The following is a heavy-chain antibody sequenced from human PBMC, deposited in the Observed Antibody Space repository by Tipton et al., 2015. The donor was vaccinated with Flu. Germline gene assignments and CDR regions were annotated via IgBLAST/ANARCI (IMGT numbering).Heavy chain of an antibody. V-gene: IGHV4-61*02. CDR1: GGSISSGSYY. J-gene: IGHJ3*02. CDR2: IYTSGST. Sequence: TLSLTCTVSGGSISSGSYYWSWIRQPAGKGLEWIGRIYTSGSTNYNPSLKSRVTISVDTSKNQFSLKLSSVTAADTAVYYWARVSRKLEVADAFDIWGQGTMVTVSS. D-gene: IGHD3-3*01. CDR3: ARVSRKLEVADAFDI.